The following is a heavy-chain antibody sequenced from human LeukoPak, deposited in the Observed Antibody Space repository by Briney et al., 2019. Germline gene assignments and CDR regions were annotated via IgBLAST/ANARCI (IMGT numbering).Heavy chain of an antibody. D-gene: IGHD6-13*01. CDR3: AKLAADENTDDY. CDR2: ISGGSDNT. V-gene: IGHV3-23*01. J-gene: IGHJ4*02. Sequence: GGSLRLSCAASGFTFSAYAMTWVRQAPGKGLEWVSAISGGSDNTYYADSVKGRFTISRDDSKNTLYPQMNSLRAEDTAVYYCAKLAADENTDDYWGQGTLVTISS. CDR1: GFTFSAYA.